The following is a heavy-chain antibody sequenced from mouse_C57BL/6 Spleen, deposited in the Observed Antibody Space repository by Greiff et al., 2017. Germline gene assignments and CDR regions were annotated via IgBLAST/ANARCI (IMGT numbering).Heavy chain of an antibody. CDR3: ARESTMITPRPFAY. J-gene: IGHJ3*01. CDR2: ISDGGSYT. CDR1: GFTFSSYA. Sequence: EVMLVESGGGLVKPGGSLKLSCAASGFTFSSYAMSWVRQTPEKRLEWVATISDGGSYTYYPDNVKGRFTISRDNAKNNLYLQMSHLKSEDTAMYYCARESTMITPRPFAYWGQGTLVTVSA. V-gene: IGHV5-4*01. D-gene: IGHD2-4*01.